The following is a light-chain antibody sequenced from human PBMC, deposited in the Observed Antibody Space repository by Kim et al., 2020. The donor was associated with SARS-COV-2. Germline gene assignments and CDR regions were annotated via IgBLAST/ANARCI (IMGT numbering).Light chain of an antibody. CDR1: SSNIGSNY. J-gene: IGLJ2*01. CDR3: AAWDDSLRVV. Sequence: QSVLTQPPSASVTPGQRVTISCSGSSSNIGSNYVYWYQQLPGTAPKLLNYRNNQRPSGVPDRFSGSKSGTSASLAISGLRSEDEADYYCAAWDDSLRVVFGGGTQLTVL. CDR2: RNN. V-gene: IGLV1-47*01.